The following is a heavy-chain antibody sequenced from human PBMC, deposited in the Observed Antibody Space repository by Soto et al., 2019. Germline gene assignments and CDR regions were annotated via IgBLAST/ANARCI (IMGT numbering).Heavy chain of an antibody. V-gene: IGHV3-48*02. CDR2: ISTTSFTI. J-gene: IGHJ5*01. CDR1: GFSFSTYN. D-gene: IGHD3-22*01. Sequence: GGSLRLSCAASGFSFSTYNMYWVRQAPGKRPEWIAYISTTSFTIYYADSVKGRFTISRDNDRNSLYLEMTRLREEDTAVYYCARERCYHGPFYYASDSWGQGTLVTVYS. CDR3: ARERCYHGPFYYASDS.